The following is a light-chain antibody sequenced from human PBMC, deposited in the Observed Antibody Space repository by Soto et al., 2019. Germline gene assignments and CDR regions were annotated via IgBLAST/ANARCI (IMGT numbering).Light chain of an antibody. J-gene: IGLJ1*01. CDR1: SSNIGATYG. Sequence: QSVLTQPPSVSGAPGQRVTISCTGSSSNIGATYGVQWYQQLPGTAPKLLIYGNSNRPSGVPDRFSGSKSGTSASLAITGLQADDEADYYCQSYDSSLSAHYVFGTGTKVTVL. CDR3: QSYDSSLSAHYV. CDR2: GNS. V-gene: IGLV1-40*01.